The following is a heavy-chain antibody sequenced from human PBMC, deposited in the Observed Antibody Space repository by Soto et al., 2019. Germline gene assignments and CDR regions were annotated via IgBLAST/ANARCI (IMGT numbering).Heavy chain of an antibody. Sequence: WIWIRQHPGKGLEWIGYIYYSGNTYYNPSLKSRVTISVDTSKNQFSLKLSSVTAADTAVYYCASTDYVAYYMDVWGQGTTVTVSS. CDR3: ASTDYVAYYMDV. V-gene: IGHV4-31*02. J-gene: IGHJ6*03. D-gene: IGHD3-10*02. CDR2: IYYSGNT.